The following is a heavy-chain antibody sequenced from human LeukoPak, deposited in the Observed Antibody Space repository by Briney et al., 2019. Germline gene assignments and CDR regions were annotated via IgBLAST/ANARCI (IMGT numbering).Heavy chain of an antibody. CDR1: GFTFSSYA. D-gene: IGHD6-13*01. CDR3: ARGLPGGFVGFSSSYYPLDH. Sequence: PGGSLRLSCAASGFTFSSYAMSWVRQAPGKGLEWVAVASYDGGNKYYAGSVKGRFIISRDNSKNTLSLQMNSLRLEDTAVYYCARGLPGGFVGFSSSYYPLDHWGQGTLVTVSS. V-gene: IGHV3-30-3*01. J-gene: IGHJ4*02. CDR2: ASYDGGNK.